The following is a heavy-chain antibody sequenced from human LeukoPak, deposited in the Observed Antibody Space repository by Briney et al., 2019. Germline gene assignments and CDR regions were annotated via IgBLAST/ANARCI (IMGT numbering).Heavy chain of an antibody. V-gene: IGHV3-9*01. CDR2: ISWNSGSI. J-gene: IGHJ4*02. CDR3: ARARIDY. Sequence: GGSLRLSCAASGFTFDDYAMHWVRQAPGKGLEWVSGISWNSGSIGYADSVKGRFTISRDNAKNSLHLLMNSLIAEDTAMYYCARARIDYWGQGTLVTVSS. D-gene: IGHD1-14*01. CDR1: GFTFDDYA.